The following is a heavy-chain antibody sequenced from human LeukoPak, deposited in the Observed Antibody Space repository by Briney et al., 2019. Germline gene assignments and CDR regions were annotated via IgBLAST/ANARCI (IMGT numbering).Heavy chain of an antibody. Sequence: PGGSLRLSRAASGFTVSRNYMSWVRQGPGKGLEWVSYISGDGSTTYYAESVKGRFTISRDNSKTSLYLQMNSLRTEDTALYYCAKAPTPTGFYMHFWGQGTLVTVSS. CDR1: GFTVSRNY. V-gene: IGHV3-43*02. CDR2: ISGDGSTT. CDR3: AKAPTPTGFYMHF. J-gene: IGHJ4*02. D-gene: IGHD3-9*01.